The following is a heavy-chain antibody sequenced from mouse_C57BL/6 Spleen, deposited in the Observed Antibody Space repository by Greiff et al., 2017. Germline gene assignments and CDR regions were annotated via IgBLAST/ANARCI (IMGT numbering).Heavy chain of an antibody. J-gene: IGHJ4*01. CDR2: ISRGSSTI. CDR1: GFTFSDSG. V-gene: IGHV5-17*01. CDR3: VRPTVVRGAMDY. D-gene: IGHD1-1*01. Sequence: EVKLLESGGGLVKPGGSLKLSCAASGFTFSDSGMHWVRQAPEKGLEWVAYISRGSSTIYYADTVKGRFTISRDNAKNTLSLQMTSLRSEDTAMDYCVRPTVVRGAMDYWGQGTSVTVSA.